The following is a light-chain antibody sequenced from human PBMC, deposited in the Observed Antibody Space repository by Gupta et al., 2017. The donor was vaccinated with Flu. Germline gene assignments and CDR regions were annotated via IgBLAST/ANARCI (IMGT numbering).Light chain of an antibody. V-gene: IGKV1-39*01. CDR3: QQSYSTLMYT. CDR1: QSSSSY. J-gene: IGKJ2*01. Sequence: SSLSASVGDRVTITCRASQSSSSYLNGYQQKPGKAPKLLIYAASSWQSGVPSRLSGSGSGTDFTLTISSLQPEDFATYYCQQSYSTLMYTFGQGTKLEIK. CDR2: AAS.